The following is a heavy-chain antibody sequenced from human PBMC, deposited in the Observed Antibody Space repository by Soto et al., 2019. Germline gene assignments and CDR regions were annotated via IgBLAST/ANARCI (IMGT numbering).Heavy chain of an antibody. CDR1: GFTFSSYG. V-gene: IGHV3-30*18. Sequence: GGSLRLSCAASGFTFSSYGMHWVRQAPGKGLEWVAVISYDGSNKYYADSVKGRITISRDNSKNTLYLQMNSLRAEDTAVYYCAKDGRYSYGYGCGDYWGQGTLVTVSS. J-gene: IGHJ4*02. D-gene: IGHD5-18*01. CDR2: ISYDGSNK. CDR3: AKDGRYSYGYGCGDY.